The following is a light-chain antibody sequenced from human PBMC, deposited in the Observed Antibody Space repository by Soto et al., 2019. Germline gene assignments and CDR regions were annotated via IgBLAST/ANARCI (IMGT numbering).Light chain of an antibody. CDR3: QQRSNWPLT. CDR1: QSVSSY. V-gene: IGKV3-11*01. J-gene: IGKJ4*01. CDR2: DAS. Sequence: EIVLTQSPATLSLSPGERATLSCRASQSVSSYLAWYQQKPGQAPRLLTSDASNRATGIPARFSGSGSGTDFTLTISSLEPEDFAVYYCQQRSNWPLTFGGGTKVDIK.